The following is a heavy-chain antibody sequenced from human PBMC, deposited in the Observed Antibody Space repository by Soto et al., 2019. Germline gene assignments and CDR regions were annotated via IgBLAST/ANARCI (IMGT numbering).Heavy chain of an antibody. D-gene: IGHD4-17*01. CDR2: ISYDGSNK. CDR1: GFTFSSYA. CDR3: ASITVTTFDY. Sequence: QVQLVESGGGVVQPGRSLRLSCAASGFTFSSYAMHWVRQAPGKGLEWVAVISYDGSNKYYTDSVKGRFTISRDNSKNTLYLQMNSLRAEDTAVYYCASITVTTFDYWGQGTLVTVSS. V-gene: IGHV3-30-3*01. J-gene: IGHJ4*02.